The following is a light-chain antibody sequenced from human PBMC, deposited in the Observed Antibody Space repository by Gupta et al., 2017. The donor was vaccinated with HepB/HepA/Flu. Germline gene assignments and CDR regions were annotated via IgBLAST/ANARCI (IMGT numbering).Light chain of an antibody. Sequence: DIQMTQYPSSLSASVGDRVTITCRASQSISRYLNWYQQKPGKAPKLLVHSTSILHSGVPSRFSGSGSGTDFILTIGNLQPEDFASYYCQQSLTTPFTFGPGTKVDIK. J-gene: IGKJ3*01. V-gene: IGKV1-39*01. CDR2: STS. CDR1: QSISRY. CDR3: QQSLTTPFT.